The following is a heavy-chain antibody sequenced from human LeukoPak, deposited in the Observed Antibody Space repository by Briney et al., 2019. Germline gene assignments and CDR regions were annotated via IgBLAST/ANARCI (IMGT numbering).Heavy chain of an antibody. J-gene: IGHJ5*02. Sequence: MPSETLSLTCTVSGGSISSGGYYWSWIRQHPAKGLEWIGCIYYSGSTYYNPSLKSRVTISVDTSKNQFSLKLSPVTAADTAVYYCARADLWFDPWGQGTLVTVSS. V-gene: IGHV4-31*03. CDR3: ARADLWFDP. CDR2: IYYSGST. CDR1: GGSISSGGYY.